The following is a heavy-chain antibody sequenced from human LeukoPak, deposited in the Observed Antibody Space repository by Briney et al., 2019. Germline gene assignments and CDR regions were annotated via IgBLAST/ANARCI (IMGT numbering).Heavy chain of an antibody. CDR1: GGSISSYY. CDR3: ATSGYCTSFNCPSSYYYYGLDV. CDR2: THYSGTT. Sequence: PSETLSLTCTVSGGSISSYYWSWIRQPPGKGPEWIGYTHYSGTTHFNPSLKSRVTISVDTSKNQFSLRLSSVTAADTAVYYCATSGYCTSFNCPSSYYYYGLDVWGQGTTVTVSS. D-gene: IGHD2-2*03. J-gene: IGHJ6*02. V-gene: IGHV4-59*01.